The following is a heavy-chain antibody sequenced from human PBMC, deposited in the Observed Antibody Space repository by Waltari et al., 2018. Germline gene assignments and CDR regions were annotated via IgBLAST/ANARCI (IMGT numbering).Heavy chain of an antibody. J-gene: IGHJ4*02. CDR3: ATPPPYYYGSGSYYPY. D-gene: IGHD3-10*01. CDR1: GGTFSSYA. CDR2: IIPILGIA. V-gene: IGHV1-69*04. Sequence: QVQLVQSGAEVKKPGSSVKVSCKASGGTFSSYAISWVRQAPGQGLEWMGRIIPILGIANYAQKFQGRVTITADESTSTAYMELSSLRSEDTAVYYCATPPPYYYGSGSYYPYWGQGTLVTVSS.